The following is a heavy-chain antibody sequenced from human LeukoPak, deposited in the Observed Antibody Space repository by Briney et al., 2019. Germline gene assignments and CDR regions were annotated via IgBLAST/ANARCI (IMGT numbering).Heavy chain of an antibody. CDR3: ARVGYCSGVICYSGYHYGMDV. V-gene: IGHV3-53*01. D-gene: IGHD2-15*01. Sequence: GGSLRLSCAASGLSVSSNYMSWVRQAPEKGLEWVSHIYSGDRTDYADSVKGRFTLSRDNSKNTVYLQMNSLRPEDTAVYYCARVGYCSGVICYSGYHYGMDVWGQGTTVTVSS. J-gene: IGHJ6*02. CDR2: IYSGDRT. CDR1: GLSVSSNY.